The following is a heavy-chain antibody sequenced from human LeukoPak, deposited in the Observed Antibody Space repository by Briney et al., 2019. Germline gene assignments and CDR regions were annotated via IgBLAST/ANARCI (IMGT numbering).Heavy chain of an antibody. Sequence: GESLKLSCKGSGYSFTNYWIAWVRQMPGKGLEWMGIIYPGDSDTRYSPSFRGQVTISTDKSISTAYLQWSSLKASDTAMYYCARKGNTVAGFDYWGHGTLVTVSS. CDR1: GYSFTNYW. CDR2: IYPGDSDT. CDR3: ARKGNTVAGFDY. D-gene: IGHD6-19*01. V-gene: IGHV5-51*01. J-gene: IGHJ4*01.